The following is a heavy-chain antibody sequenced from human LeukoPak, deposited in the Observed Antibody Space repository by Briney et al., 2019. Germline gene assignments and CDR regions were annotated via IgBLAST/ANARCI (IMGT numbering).Heavy chain of an antibody. CDR3: ARVHIEGWFFDL. Sequence: RGSLRLSCATSGFTFDDYYMTWIRQAPGKGLEWVSYISISGTTIFYTDSVKGRFTISRDNAKNSLYLQMNSLRAEDTAVYYCARVHIEGWFFDLWGRGTLVTVSS. V-gene: IGHV3-11*04. CDR1: GFTFDDYY. D-gene: IGHD1-26*01. CDR2: ISISGTTI. J-gene: IGHJ2*01.